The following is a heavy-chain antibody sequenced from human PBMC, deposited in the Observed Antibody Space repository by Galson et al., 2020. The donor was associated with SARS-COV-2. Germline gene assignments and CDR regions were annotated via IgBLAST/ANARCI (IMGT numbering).Heavy chain of an antibody. D-gene: IGHD6-19*01. Sequence: GESLKISCAASGFTFSSYGMHWVRQAPGKGLEWVAVISYDGSNKYYADSVKGRFTISRDNSKNTLYLQMNSLRAEDTAVYYCAKEEQWLGGSNGDDYYYYYGMDVWGQGTTVTVSS. CDR2: ISYDGSNK. V-gene: IGHV3-30*18. CDR3: AKEEQWLGGSNGDDYYYYYGMDV. CDR1: GFTFSSYG. J-gene: IGHJ6*02.